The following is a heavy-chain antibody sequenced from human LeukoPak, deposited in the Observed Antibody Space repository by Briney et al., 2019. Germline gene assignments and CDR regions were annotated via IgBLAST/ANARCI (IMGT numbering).Heavy chain of an antibody. CDR1: GFTFSSYG. CDR2: IWYDGSNK. V-gene: IGHV3-33*01. CDR3: ARDGHPVYYYYGMDV. Sequence: GGSLRLSCAASGFTFSSYGMHWVRQAPGKGLEWVAVIWYDGSNKYYADSVKGRFTISRDNSKNTLYLQMNSLRAEDTAVYYCARDGHPVYYYYGMDVWGQGTTVTVSS. J-gene: IGHJ6*02.